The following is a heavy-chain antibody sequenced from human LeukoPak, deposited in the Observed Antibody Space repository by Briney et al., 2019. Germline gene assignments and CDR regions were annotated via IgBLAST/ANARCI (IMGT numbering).Heavy chain of an antibody. CDR3: ARDLLAYCGGDCYRGDAFDI. D-gene: IGHD2-21*02. CDR2: IIPILGIA. V-gene: IGHV1-69*04. CDR1: GGTFSSYT. J-gene: IGHJ3*02. Sequence: ASVKVSCKASGGTFSSYTISWVRQAPGQGLEWMGRIIPILGIANYAQKFQGRVTITADKSTSTAYMELSSLGSEDTAVYYCARDLLAYCGGDCYRGDAFDIWGQGTMVTVSS.